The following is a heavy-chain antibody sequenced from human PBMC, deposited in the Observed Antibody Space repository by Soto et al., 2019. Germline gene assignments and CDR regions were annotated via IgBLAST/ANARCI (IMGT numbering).Heavy chain of an antibody. Sequence: GGSLRLSCAASGFTFSSYGMHWVRQAPGKGLEWVAVISYDRSNKYYADSVKGRFTISRDNSKNTLYLQMNSLRAEDTAVYYCAKEKDYDILTGYAYYGMDVWGQGTTVTVSS. CDR1: GFTFSSYG. J-gene: IGHJ6*02. CDR2: ISYDRSNK. CDR3: AKEKDYDILTGYAYYGMDV. V-gene: IGHV3-30*18. D-gene: IGHD3-9*01.